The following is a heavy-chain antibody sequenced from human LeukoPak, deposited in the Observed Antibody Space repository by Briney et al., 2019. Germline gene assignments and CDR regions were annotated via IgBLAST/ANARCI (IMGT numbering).Heavy chain of an antibody. D-gene: IGHD3-22*01. J-gene: IGHJ4*02. CDR3: ARDPSGDYYYDNSGYYDY. CDR2: TNRRGDIT. CDR1: GYTFGDYG. V-gene: IGHV3-20*04. Sequence: PGGSLRLSCAASGYTFGDYGMSWVRQVPGKGLEWVSGTNRRGDITGYADFVKGRFTISRDNAKNSLYLQMNSLRAEDTAVYYCARDPSGDYYYDNSGYYDYWGQGTLVTVSS.